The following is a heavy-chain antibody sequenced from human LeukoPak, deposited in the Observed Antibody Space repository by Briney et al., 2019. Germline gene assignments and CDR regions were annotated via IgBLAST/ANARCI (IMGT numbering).Heavy chain of an antibody. CDR3: ARDVRYSYGLLHYYYYYGMDV. Sequence: GGSLRLSCAASGFTFSSYGMHWVRQAPGKGPEWVAVIWYDGSNKYYADSVKGRFTISRDNSKNTLYLQMNSLRAEDTAVYYCARDVRYSYGLLHYYYYYGMDVWGQGTTVTVSS. J-gene: IGHJ6*02. V-gene: IGHV3-33*01. CDR2: IWYDGSNK. D-gene: IGHD5-18*01. CDR1: GFTFSSYG.